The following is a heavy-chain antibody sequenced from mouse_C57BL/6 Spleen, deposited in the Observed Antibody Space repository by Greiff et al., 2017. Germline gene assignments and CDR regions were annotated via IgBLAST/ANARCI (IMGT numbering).Heavy chain of an antibody. Sequence: VQLQQSGAELVKPGASVKMSCKASGYTFTSYWITWVKQRPGQGLEWIGDIYPGSGSTNYNEKFKSKATLTVDTSSSTAYMQLSSLTSEDSAVYYCAKEYGNYVVDYWGQGTTLTVSS. CDR3: AKEYGNYVVDY. D-gene: IGHD2-10*02. CDR2: IYPGSGST. CDR1: GYTFTSYW. J-gene: IGHJ2*01. V-gene: IGHV1-55*01.